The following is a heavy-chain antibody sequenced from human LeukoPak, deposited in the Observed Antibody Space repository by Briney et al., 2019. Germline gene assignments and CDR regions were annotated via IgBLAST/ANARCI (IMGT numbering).Heavy chain of an antibody. CDR3: ARDQSLGSYPDY. Sequence: ASVKVSCKASGYTFTTSAMHWVRQAPGQRLEWMGWINAGSGDTKYSQKFQGRVTFTRDTSASTAYMALSSLRFEDTAVYFCARDQSLGSYPDYWGQGNLVTVSS. CDR2: INAGSGDT. D-gene: IGHD3-10*01. V-gene: IGHV1-3*01. J-gene: IGHJ4*02. CDR1: GYTFTTSA.